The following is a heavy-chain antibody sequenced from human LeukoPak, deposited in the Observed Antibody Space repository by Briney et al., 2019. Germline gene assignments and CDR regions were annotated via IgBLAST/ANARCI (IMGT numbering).Heavy chain of an antibody. J-gene: IGHJ3*02. Sequence: GASVKVSCKASGGTFSSYAISWVRQAPGQGLEWMGGIIPIFGTANYAQKFQDRVTMTRDTSTSTVYLELSGLISEDTAVYFCARSEWEETGGAFDIWGQGTRVIVSS. V-gene: IGHV1-69*05. CDR3: ARSEWEETGGAFDI. CDR2: IIPIFGTA. D-gene: IGHD1-26*01. CDR1: GGTFSSYA.